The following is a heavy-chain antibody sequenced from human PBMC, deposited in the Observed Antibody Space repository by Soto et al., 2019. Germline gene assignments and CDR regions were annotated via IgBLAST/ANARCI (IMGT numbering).Heavy chain of an antibody. V-gene: IGHV1-69*13. CDR3: ASPGRYCISTSCYVFFDY. CDR2: IIPIFGTA. CDR1: GGTFSSYA. Sequence: ASVKVSCKASGGTFSSYAISWVQQAPGQGLEWMGGIIPIFGTANYAQKFQGRVTITADESTSTAYMELSSLRSEDTAVYYCASPGRYCISTSCYVFFDYWGQGTLVTVSS. J-gene: IGHJ4*02. D-gene: IGHD2-2*01.